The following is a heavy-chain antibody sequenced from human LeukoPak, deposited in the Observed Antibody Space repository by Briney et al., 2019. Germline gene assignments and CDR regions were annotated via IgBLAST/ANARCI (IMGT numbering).Heavy chain of an antibody. V-gene: IGHV3-30*04. J-gene: IGHJ4*02. CDR3: AKQLGYCSDGSCYFPY. CDR2: IAYDGGLT. D-gene: IGHD2-15*01. Sequence: PGRSLRLSCAASGFVFSSYAMHWVRQAPGKGLEWVAIIAYDGGLTYYADSVKGRFTISRDNSKSTLCLQMNSLRAEDTAVYYCAKQLGYCSDGSCYFPYWGQGTLVTVSS. CDR1: GFVFSSYA.